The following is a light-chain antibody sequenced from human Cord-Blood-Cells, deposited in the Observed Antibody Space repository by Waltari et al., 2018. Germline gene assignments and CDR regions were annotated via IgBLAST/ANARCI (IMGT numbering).Light chain of an antibody. Sequence: DIVMTQCTLSLPVTPGAPASISCRSSQRLLHSNGYNYLDWYLQKPGQSPQLLIYLGSNRASGVPDRFSCSGSGTDFTLKISRVEAEDVGVYYCMQALQTPWTFGQGTKVEIK. CDR1: QRLLHSNGYNY. V-gene: IGKV2-28*01. CDR2: LGS. CDR3: MQALQTPWT. J-gene: IGKJ1*01.